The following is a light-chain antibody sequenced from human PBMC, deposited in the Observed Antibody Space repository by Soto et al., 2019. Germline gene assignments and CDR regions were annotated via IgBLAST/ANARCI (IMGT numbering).Light chain of an antibody. Sequence: TGTSSDGGAYDYVSWCQQYPGKAPNPMIYDVTDRPSGVSDRFFGSKSGNTASLTISGLQAEDQADYYCSTYRCGSSPCVFGTMTKVTV. V-gene: IGLV2-14*03. J-gene: IGLJ1*01. CDR2: DVT. CDR1: SSDGGAYDY. CDR3: STYRCGSSPCV.